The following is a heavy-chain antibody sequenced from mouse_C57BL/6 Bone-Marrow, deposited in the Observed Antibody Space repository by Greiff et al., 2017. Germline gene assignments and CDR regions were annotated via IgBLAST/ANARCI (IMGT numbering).Heavy chain of an antibody. Sequence: VQLQQSGAELVRPGASVKLSCTASGFNIKDDYIHWVKQRPEQGLEWIGWIDPEIGDTEYASKFQGKATITSDPSSNTAYLQLSSRTSEDTAVYYCSSFDGNYFDFGGQGTPPTVAS. J-gene: IGHJ2*01. CDR2: IDPEIGDT. D-gene: IGHD2-3*01. CDR1: GFNIKDDY. V-gene: IGHV14-4*01. CDR3: SSFDGNYFDF.